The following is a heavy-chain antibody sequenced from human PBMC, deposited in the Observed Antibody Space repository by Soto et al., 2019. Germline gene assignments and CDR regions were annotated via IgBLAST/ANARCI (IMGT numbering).Heavy chain of an antibody. J-gene: IGHJ4*02. V-gene: IGHV3-23*01. CDR1: GFTFSRHP. Sequence: GGSLRLSCAASGFTFSRHPMNWVRQAPGKGLEWVSGISGSGDRAYFADSVQGRFSVSRDNSRNTLHLQMSSLRVDDTAVYFCAKDFSVVGSDSGGIDYWGQGALVTVSS. D-gene: IGHD3-22*01. CDR3: AKDFSVVGSDSGGIDY. CDR2: ISGSGDRA.